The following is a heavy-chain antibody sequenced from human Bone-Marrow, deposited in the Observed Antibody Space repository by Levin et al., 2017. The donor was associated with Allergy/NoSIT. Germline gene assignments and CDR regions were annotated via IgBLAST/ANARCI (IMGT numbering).Heavy chain of an antibody. V-gene: IGHV4-34*01. D-gene: IGHD3-22*01. Sequence: PSETLSLTCAVYGGSFSGYYWSWIRQPPGKGLEWIGEINHSGSTNYNPSLKSRVTISVDTSKNQFSLKLSSVTAADTAVYYCARGRMAPYYYDSSGYYYFDYWGQGTLVTVSS. J-gene: IGHJ4*02. CDR2: INHSGST. CDR1: GGSFSGYY. CDR3: ARGRMAPYYYDSSGYYYFDY.